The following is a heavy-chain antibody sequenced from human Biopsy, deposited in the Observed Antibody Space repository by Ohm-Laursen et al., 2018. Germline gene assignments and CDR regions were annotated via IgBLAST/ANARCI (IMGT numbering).Heavy chain of an antibody. Sequence: TQTLTLTCSFSGFSLTPSGVGVRWVRRPPGEALEWLALVRWGDDKNYRPSLKNRLTITKDTSLNQVVLTMTNVDPADTGTYYCARTPILIVSAGLVYRHRRHLQGMDVWGQGIAVTVS. V-gene: IGHV2-5*02. J-gene: IGHJ6*02. D-gene: IGHD6-13*01. CDR1: GFSLTPSGVG. CDR2: VRWGDDK. CDR3: ARTPILIVSAGLVYRHRRHLQGMDV.